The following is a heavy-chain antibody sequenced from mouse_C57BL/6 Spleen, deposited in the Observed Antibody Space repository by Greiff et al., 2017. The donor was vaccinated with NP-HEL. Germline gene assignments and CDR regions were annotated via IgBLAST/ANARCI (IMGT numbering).Heavy chain of an antibody. J-gene: IGHJ2*01. CDR2: FDPNSGGT. Sequence: VQLQQPGAELVKPGASVKLSCKASGYTFTSYWMHWVKQRPGRGLEWIGRFDPNSGGTKYNEKFKSKATLTVDKPSSTAYMQLSSLTSEDSAVYYCASSHYYGGYFDYWGQGTTLTVSS. CDR1: GYTFTSYW. V-gene: IGHV1-72*01. CDR3: ASSHYYGGYFDY. D-gene: IGHD1-2*01.